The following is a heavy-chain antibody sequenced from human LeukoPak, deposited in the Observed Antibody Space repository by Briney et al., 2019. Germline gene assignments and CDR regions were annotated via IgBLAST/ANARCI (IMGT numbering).Heavy chain of an antibody. V-gene: IGHV1-69*13. CDR3: ARGSSSGWGHFDY. J-gene: IGHJ4*02. CDR1: GGTFSSYA. CDR2: IIPIFGTA. D-gene: IGHD6-19*01. Sequence: SVKVSCKASGGTFSSYAISWVRQAPGQGLEWMGGIIPIFGTANYAQKFQGRVTITANESTSTAYMELSSLRSEDTAVYYCARGSSSGWGHFDYWGQGTLVTVSS.